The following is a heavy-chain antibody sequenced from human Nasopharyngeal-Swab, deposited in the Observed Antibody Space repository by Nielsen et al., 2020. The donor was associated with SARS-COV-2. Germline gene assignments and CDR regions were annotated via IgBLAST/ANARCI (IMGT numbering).Heavy chain of an antibody. CDR1: GFIFSSYS. CDR3: ASSIDY. V-gene: IGHV3-66*01. CDR2: IYSGGST. J-gene: IGHJ4*02. Sequence: GESLKISCAASGFIFSSYSMNWVRQAPGKGLEWVSVIYSGGSTYYADSVKGRFTISRDNSKNTLYLQMNSLRAEDTAVYYCASSIDYWGQGTLVTVSS.